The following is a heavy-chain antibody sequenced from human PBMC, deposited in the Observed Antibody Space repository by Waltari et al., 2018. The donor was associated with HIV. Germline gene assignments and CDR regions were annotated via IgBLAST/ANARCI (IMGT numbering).Heavy chain of an antibody. CDR1: GYTFTSYA. D-gene: IGHD4-17*01. Sequence: QVQLVQSGAEVKKPGASVKVSCKASGYTFTSYAMHWVRQAPGQRLEWMGWINAGNGNTKYSQKFQGRVTITRYTSASTAYMELSSLRSEDTAVYYCARVGTTVTPFTRGDYYGMDVWGQGTTVTVSS. CDR3: ARVGTTVTPFTRGDYYGMDV. V-gene: IGHV1-3*01. J-gene: IGHJ6*02. CDR2: INAGNGNT.